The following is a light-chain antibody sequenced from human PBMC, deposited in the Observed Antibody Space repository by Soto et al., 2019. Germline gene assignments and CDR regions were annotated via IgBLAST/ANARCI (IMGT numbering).Light chain of an antibody. CDR3: QQYGDSPPDT. J-gene: IGKJ5*01. Sequence: IVLTHSQTTLSFSAVEGPTLCYRASQSVSSYLAWYQQKPGQAPRLLIYDASNRATGIPARFSGSGSGTDFTLTISRLEPEDFAVYYCQQYGDSPPDTFGQGHDWRL. CDR1: QSVSSY. CDR2: DAS. V-gene: IGKV3-11*01.